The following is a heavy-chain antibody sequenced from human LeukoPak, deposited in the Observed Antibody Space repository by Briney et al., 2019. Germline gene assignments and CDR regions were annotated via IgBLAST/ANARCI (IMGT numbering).Heavy chain of an antibody. V-gene: IGHV3-7*04. Sequence: GGSLRLSCAASGXTFSSYWMSWVRQAPGKGLEWVANIKQDGSETYYVDSVKGRFTISRDNAKNSLYLQMNSLRADDTAVYYCASDREYYYGSGSFDYWGQGTLVTVSS. CDR1: GXTFSSYW. CDR2: IKQDGSET. CDR3: ASDREYYYGSGSFDY. D-gene: IGHD3-10*01. J-gene: IGHJ4*02.